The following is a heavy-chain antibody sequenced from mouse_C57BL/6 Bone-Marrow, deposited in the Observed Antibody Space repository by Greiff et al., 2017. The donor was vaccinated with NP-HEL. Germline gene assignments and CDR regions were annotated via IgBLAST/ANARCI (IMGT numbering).Heavy chain of an antibody. CDR2: IYPRSGNT. V-gene: IGHV1-81*01. D-gene: IGHD1-1*01. CDR3: AIYYYGSAWFAY. J-gene: IGHJ3*01. Sequence: QVQLQQSGAELARPGASVKLSCKASGYTFTSYGISWVKQRTGQGLGWIGEIYPRSGNTYYNEKFKGKATLTADKSSSTAYMELRSLTSEDSAVYFCAIYYYGSAWFAYWGQGTLVTVSA. CDR1: GYTFTSYG.